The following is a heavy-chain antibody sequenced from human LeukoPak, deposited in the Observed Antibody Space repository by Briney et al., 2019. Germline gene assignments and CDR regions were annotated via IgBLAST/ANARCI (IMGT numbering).Heavy chain of an antibody. CDR1: GGTFSSYA. V-gene: IGHV1-69*05. CDR2: IIPIFGTA. D-gene: IGHD2-2*01. CDR3: ARDTYPPHPYFAY. Sequence: SVKVSCKASGGTFSSYAISWVRQAPGQGLEWMGGIIPIFGTANYAQKFQGRVTITTDESTSTAYMELSSLRSEATAVYYCARDTYPPHPYFAYWGQGTLVTVSS. J-gene: IGHJ4*02.